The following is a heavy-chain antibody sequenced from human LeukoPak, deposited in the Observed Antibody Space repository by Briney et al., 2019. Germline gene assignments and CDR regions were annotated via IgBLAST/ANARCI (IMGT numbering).Heavy chain of an antibody. D-gene: IGHD6-19*01. Sequence: PSETLSLTCTVSGGSISSGDYYWSWIRQPPGKGLEWIGYIYYSGSTNYNPSLKSRVTISVDTSKNQFSLKLSSVTAADTAVYYCARVDSGWSIDYWGQGTLVTVSS. CDR2: IYYSGST. V-gene: IGHV4-61*08. CDR3: ARVDSGWSIDY. CDR1: GGSISSGDYY. J-gene: IGHJ4*02.